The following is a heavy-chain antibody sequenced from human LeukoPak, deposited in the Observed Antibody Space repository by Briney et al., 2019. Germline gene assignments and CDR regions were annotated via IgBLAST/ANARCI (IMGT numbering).Heavy chain of an antibody. CDR2: ISSSGSTI. V-gene: IGHV3-11*04. CDR1: GFTFSDYY. CDR3: ARDQGATFYDAFDI. D-gene: IGHD1-26*01. Sequence: GGSLRLSCAASGFTFSDYYMSWIRQAPGKGLEWVSYISSSGSTIYYADSVKGRFTISRDNAKNSLYLQMNSLRAEDTAVYYCARDQGATFYDAFDIWGQGTMVTVSS. J-gene: IGHJ3*02.